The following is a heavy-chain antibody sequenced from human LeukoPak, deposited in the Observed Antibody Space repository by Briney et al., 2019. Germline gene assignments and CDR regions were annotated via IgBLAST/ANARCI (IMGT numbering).Heavy chain of an antibody. V-gene: IGHV4-59*08. J-gene: IGHJ4*02. CDR3: ARVLGNDSRYFDY. CDR1: GGSISSYY. CDR2: IYYSGST. D-gene: IGHD3-22*01. Sequence: SETLSLTCTVSGGSISSYYWSWIRQPPGKGLEWIGYIYYSGSTNYNPSLKSRVTISVDTSKNQFSLKLSSVTAADTAVYYCARVLGNDSRYFDYWGQGTLVTVSS.